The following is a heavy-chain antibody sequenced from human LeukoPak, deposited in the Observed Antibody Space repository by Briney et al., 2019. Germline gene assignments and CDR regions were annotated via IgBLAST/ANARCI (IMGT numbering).Heavy chain of an antibody. CDR3: AKDSDYGDYVTEYYFDY. Sequence: GRPMRLSWADSVLPFRTYAGSEVSQASGKRLDWVSAISGSGGSTWYEDSVTGRFTISRGNSRNTLYLQMNSLRAEDPAVYYCAKDSDYGDYVTEYYFDYWGQGTLVTVSS. V-gene: IGHV3-23*01. CDR1: VLPFRTYA. D-gene: IGHD4-17*01. CDR2: ISGSGGST. J-gene: IGHJ4*02.